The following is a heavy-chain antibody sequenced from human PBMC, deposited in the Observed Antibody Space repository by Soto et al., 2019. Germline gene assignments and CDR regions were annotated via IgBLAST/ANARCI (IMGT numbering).Heavy chain of an antibody. CDR2: IYPGDSDT. CDR1: GYSFTSYW. CDR3: ARQDSSGWLKDYYYGMDV. J-gene: IGHJ6*02. V-gene: IGHV5-51*01. Sequence: GESLKISCKGSGYSFTSYWIGWVRQMPGKGLEWMGIIYPGDSDTRYSPSFQGQVTISADKSISTAYLQWSSLKASDTAMYYCARQDSSGWLKDYYYGMDVWGQGTKVTVSS. D-gene: IGHD6-19*01.